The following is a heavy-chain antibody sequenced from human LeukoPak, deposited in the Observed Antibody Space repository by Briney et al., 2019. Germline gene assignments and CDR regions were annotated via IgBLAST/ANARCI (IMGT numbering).Heavy chain of an antibody. V-gene: IGHV4-39*07. Sequence: SETLSLTCTVSGGSISSGIYYWGWIRQPPGKGLEWIGSIYYSGSTYYNPSLKSRVTISVDTSKNQVSLKLSYVPAADPGVYYCARDFRRYYDSSGDAFDIWGQGTMVTVSS. CDR2: IYYSGST. CDR1: GGSISSGIYY. J-gene: IGHJ3*02. CDR3: ARDFRRYYDSSGDAFDI. D-gene: IGHD3-22*01.